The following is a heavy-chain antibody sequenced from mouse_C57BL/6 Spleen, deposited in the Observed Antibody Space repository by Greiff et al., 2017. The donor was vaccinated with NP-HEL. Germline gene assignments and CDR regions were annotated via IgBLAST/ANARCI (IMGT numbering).Heavy chain of an antibody. J-gene: IGHJ1*03. CDR2: IYPGSGNT. CDR1: GYTFTDYY. Sequence: VQLQQSGAELVRPGASVKLSCKASGYTFTDYYINWVKQRPGQGLEWIARIYPGSGNTYYNEKFKGKATLTAEKSSSTAYMQLSSLTSEDSAVYFCARSFGGTWYFDVWGTGTTVTVSS. CDR3: ARSFGGTWYFDV. D-gene: IGHD4-1*01. V-gene: IGHV1-76*01.